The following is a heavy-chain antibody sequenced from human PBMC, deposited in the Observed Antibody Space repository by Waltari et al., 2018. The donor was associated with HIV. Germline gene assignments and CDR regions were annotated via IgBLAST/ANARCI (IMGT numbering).Heavy chain of an antibody. V-gene: IGHV3-7*01. CDR2: IKQDGSEK. J-gene: IGHJ4*02. CDR1: GFPFSTFW. Sequence: EVQLVESGGGLVQPGGSLRLSCAASGFPFSTFWMRWVRQAPGKGLEWVANIKQDGSEKYYVDSVKGRFTISRDNTKNSLYLQMNSLRAEDTAVYYCARDHTWLHSDSWGQGTLVTVSS. CDR3: ARDHTWLHSDS. D-gene: IGHD5-12*01.